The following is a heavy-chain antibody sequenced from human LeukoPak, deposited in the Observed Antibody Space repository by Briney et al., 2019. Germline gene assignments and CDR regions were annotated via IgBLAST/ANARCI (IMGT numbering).Heavy chain of an antibody. D-gene: IGHD3-22*01. CDR2: ISSSSSYI. CDR1: GFTFSSYS. J-gene: IGHJ4*02. CDR3: ARDTAEITMIVSPFDY. Sequence: NPGGSLRLSCAASGFTFSSYSMNWVRQAPGKGLEWVSSISSSSSYIYYADTVKGGFTISRDNAKNSLYLQMNSLRAEDTAVYYCARDTAEITMIVSPFDYWGQGTLVTVSS. V-gene: IGHV3-21*01.